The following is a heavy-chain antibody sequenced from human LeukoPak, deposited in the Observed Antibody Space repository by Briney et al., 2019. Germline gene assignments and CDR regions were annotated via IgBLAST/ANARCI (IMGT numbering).Heavy chain of an antibody. D-gene: IGHD3-16*01. V-gene: IGHV3-23*05. CDR3: AKRGLYYYYYGMDV. Sequence: GGSLRLSCEASGFTFSAYAMTWVRQAPGKGLEWVSSIGSDNKPHYSESVKGRFTISRDNSKNTLYLQMNSLRAEDTAVYYCAKRGLYYYYYGMDVWGQGTTVTVSS. CDR2: IGSDNKP. J-gene: IGHJ6*02. CDR1: GFTFSAYA.